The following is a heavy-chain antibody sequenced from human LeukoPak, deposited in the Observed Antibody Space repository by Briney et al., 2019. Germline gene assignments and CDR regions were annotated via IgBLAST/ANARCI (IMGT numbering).Heavy chain of an antibody. CDR2: ISYDGSNK. D-gene: IGHD6-19*01. Sequence: PGRSLRLSCAASGFTFSSYAMHWVRQAPGKGLEWVAVISYDGSNKYYADSVKGRFTISRDNPKNTLYLQMNSLRAEDTAVYYCASGGSGWYFYGMDVWGQGTTVTVSS. J-gene: IGHJ6*02. CDR1: GFTFSSYA. V-gene: IGHV3-30*04. CDR3: ASGGSGWYFYGMDV.